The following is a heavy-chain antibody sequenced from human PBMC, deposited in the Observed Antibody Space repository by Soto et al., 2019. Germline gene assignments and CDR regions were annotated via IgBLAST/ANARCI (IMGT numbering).Heavy chain of an antibody. J-gene: IGHJ4*02. V-gene: IGHV4-59*01. D-gene: IGHD3-10*01. Sequence: KPSETLSLTCTVSGGSISSYYWSWIRQPPGKGLEWIGYIYYSGSINYNPSLKSRITISADTSNNQISLSLSSVTAADTAVYYCASRSVSAPYYFDSWGQGTLVTVSS. CDR2: IYYSGSI. CDR3: ASRSVSAPYYFDS. CDR1: GGSISSYY.